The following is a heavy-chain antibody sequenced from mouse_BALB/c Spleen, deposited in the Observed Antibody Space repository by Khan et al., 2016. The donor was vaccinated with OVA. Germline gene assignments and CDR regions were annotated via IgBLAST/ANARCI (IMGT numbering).Heavy chain of an antibody. Sequence: VELVESGADLMKPGASVRISCKATGYTFSSYWIEWVKQRPGHGLEWIGEILPGNGSTNYNEKFKGRATFTADTSSNTAYMQLSSLTSEDSNVDYCARYTMITRYAMDYWGQGTSVTVSS. CDR3: ARYTMITRYAMDY. V-gene: IGHV1-9*01. D-gene: IGHD2-4*01. CDR1: GYTFSSYW. J-gene: IGHJ4*01. CDR2: ILPGNGST.